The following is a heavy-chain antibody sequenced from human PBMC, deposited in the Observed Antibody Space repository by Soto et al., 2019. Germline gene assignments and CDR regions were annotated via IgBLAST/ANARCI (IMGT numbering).Heavy chain of an antibody. V-gene: IGHV3-21*01. CDR2: ISSSSSYI. D-gene: IGHD1-7*01. J-gene: IGHJ4*02. Sequence: GGSLRLSCAASGFTFSTYSMNWVRQAPGKGLEWVSSISSSSSYIYYADSVKGRFTISRDNAKNSLYLQMNSLRAEDTAVYYCARVGWELTFDYWGQGAQVTVSS. CDR1: GFTFSTYS. CDR3: ARVGWELTFDY.